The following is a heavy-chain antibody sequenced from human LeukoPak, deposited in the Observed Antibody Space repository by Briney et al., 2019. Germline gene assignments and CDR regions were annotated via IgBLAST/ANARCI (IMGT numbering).Heavy chain of an antibody. CDR3: ASGLGSYYYYMDV. D-gene: IGHD1-26*01. V-gene: IGHV4-39*01. J-gene: IGHJ6*03. CDR2: IYYSGST. Sequence: GSLRLSCAASGFTFSSYWMSWVRQAPGKGLEWIGSIYYSGSTYYNTSLKSRVTISVDTSKNQFSLKLGSVTAADTAVYYCASGLGSYYYYMDVWGKGTTVTVSS. CDR1: GFTFSSYW.